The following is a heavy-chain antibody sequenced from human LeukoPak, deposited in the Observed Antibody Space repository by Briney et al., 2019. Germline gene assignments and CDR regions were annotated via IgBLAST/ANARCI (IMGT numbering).Heavy chain of an antibody. CDR3: AKRLAGASGWYSLDY. J-gene: IGHJ4*02. D-gene: IGHD6-19*01. CDR2: ISYDANKK. Sequence: PGGSLRLSCAASGFTFSSYEMNWVRQAPGKGLEWVAVISYDANKKYYVDSVKGRFTISRDDSNNTLYLQMNSLRAEDTAVYYCAKRLAGASGWYSLDYWGQGTLVTVSS. CDR1: GFTFSSYE. V-gene: IGHV3-30*18.